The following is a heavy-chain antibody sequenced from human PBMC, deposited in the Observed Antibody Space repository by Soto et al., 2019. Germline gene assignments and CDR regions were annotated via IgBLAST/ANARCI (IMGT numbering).Heavy chain of an antibody. V-gene: IGHV3-21*01. CDR2: ISSSSSYI. J-gene: IGHJ4*02. CDR1: GFPFSSYS. D-gene: IGHD2-15*01. CDR3: AREFCGGGSCYYFDY. Sequence: PGGSLILSCAASGFPFSSYSMNWVRQAPGKGLEWVSSISSSSSYIYYADSVKGRFTISRDNAKNSLYLQMNSLRAEDTAVYYCAREFCGGGSCYYFDYWGQGTLVTVSS.